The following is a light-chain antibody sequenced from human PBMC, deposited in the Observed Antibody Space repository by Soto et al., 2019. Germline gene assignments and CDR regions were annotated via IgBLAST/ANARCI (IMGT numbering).Light chain of an antibody. Sequence: EIVLTQSPGSLSLSPGERATLSCRSSQSVSSSYLAWYQQKPGQGPRLLIYDVSSRATGIPDRFSGSGSGTDFTLTISRLEPEDFAVYYCQQYGSSPTFGQGTKVEIK. CDR1: QSVSSSY. CDR3: QQYGSSPT. J-gene: IGKJ1*01. CDR2: DVS. V-gene: IGKV3-20*01.